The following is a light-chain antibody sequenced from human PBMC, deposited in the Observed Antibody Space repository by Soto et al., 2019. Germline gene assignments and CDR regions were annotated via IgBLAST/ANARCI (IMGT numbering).Light chain of an antibody. J-gene: IGKJ2*01. Sequence: EIVLTQSPGTLSLSPGERATLSCRASQRVSSSYLAWYQKKPGQAPMLLIYATSDRATGIPDRFSGSGSGTDFTLTISRLDPEDMEVYFCQQLVGSRSTFGQGPSWTSN. CDR2: ATS. V-gene: IGKV3-20*01. CDR1: QRVSSSY. CDR3: QQLVGSRST.